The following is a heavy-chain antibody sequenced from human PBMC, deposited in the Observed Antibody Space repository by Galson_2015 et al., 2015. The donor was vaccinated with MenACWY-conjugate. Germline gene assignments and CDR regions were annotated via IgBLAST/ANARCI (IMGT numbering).Heavy chain of an antibody. Sequence: QSGAEVTKPGASVRVSCKASGYNFTSYGITWVRQAPGQGLEWMGWISIYNGNTNYAQYLQGRVTMTTDTSTSTAYMDLRSLRSDDTAVYYCARDLSIGGNRGNDAFYLWGQGTMVTVSS. J-gene: IGHJ3*01. CDR1: GYNFTSYG. D-gene: IGHD4-23*01. CDR2: ISIYNGNT. CDR3: ARDLSIGGNRGNDAFYL. V-gene: IGHV1-18*01.